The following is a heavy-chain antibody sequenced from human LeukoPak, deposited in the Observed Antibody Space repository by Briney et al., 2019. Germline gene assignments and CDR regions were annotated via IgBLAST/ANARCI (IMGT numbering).Heavy chain of an antibody. J-gene: IGHJ3*02. V-gene: IGHV4-38-2*02. Sequence: PSETLSLTCTVSGYSITGTYYWGWIRQPPGKGLEWIGSIYYSGSTYYNPSLKSRVTISVDTSKNQFSLKLSSVTAADTAVYYCARDPFSIAVAGTDAFDIWGQGTMVTVSS. CDR3: ARDPFSIAVAGTDAFDI. D-gene: IGHD6-19*01. CDR2: IYYSGST. CDR1: GYSITGTYY.